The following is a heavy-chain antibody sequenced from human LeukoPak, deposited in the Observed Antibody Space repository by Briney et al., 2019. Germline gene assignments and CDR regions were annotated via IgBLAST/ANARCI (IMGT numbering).Heavy chain of an antibody. V-gene: IGHV3-64*02. Sequence: PGGSLRLSCAASGFTFSSYAMSWVRQAPGKGLEWVSAISSSGDSTYYADSVKGRFTISRDNSKNTLYLQMGSLRAEDMAVYYCARVRGRDNDAFDIWGQGTMVTVSS. CDR3: ARVRGRDNDAFDI. D-gene: IGHD5-24*01. CDR1: GFTFSSYA. CDR2: ISSSGDST. J-gene: IGHJ3*02.